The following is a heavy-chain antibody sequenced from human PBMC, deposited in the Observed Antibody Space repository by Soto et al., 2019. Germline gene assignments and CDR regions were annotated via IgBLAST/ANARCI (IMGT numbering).Heavy chain of an antibody. CDR2: INHSGST. Sequence: QVQLQQWGAGLLKPSETLSLTCAVYGGSFSGYYWSWIRQPPGKGLEWIGEINHSGSTNYNPSLMSRVTIPVDTSKNQCSLKLSSVTAAYTSGYYCAIEYYEILTGYDISGDNWFYPWGQGTLVTVSS. CDR1: GGSFSGYY. CDR3: AIEYYEILTGYDISGDNWFYP. V-gene: IGHV4-34*01. J-gene: IGHJ5*02. D-gene: IGHD3-9*01.